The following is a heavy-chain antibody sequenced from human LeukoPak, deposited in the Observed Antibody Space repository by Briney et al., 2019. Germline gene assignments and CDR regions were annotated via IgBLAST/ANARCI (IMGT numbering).Heavy chain of an antibody. J-gene: IGHJ4*02. CDR3: ATSRDFYDTSGYYPYYFDC. CDR1: GFTFSSYG. Sequence: PGGSLRLSCAASGFTFSSYGMHWVRQTPDKGLEWVAVIPNDRRNNYYAESVKGRFTISRDNSKNTLYLQMNSLRTEDTAVYYCATSRDFYDTSGYYPYYFDCWGQGTLVIVSS. D-gene: IGHD3-22*01. CDR2: IPNDRRNN. V-gene: IGHV3-30*03.